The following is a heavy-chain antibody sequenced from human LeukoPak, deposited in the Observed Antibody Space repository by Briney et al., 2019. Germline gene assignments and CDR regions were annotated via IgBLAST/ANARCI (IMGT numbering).Heavy chain of an antibody. CDR3: ARDGENQYYFDY. D-gene: IGHD1-14*01. CDR2: IYYSGST. J-gene: IGHJ4*02. CDR1: GGSISSYY. V-gene: IGHV4-59*01. Sequence: PSXXLSLTCTVSGGSISSYYWSWIRQPPGKGLEWIGYIYYSGSTNYNPSLKSRVTISVDTSKKQFSLKLSSVTAADTAVYYCARDGENQYYFDYWGQGTLVTVSS.